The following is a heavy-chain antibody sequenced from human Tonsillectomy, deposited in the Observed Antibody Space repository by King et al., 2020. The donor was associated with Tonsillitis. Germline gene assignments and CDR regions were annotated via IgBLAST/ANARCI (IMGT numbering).Heavy chain of an antibody. D-gene: IGHD6-6*01. CDR3: ARHGSIGARKNYFDP. J-gene: IGHJ5*02. CDR1: GYIFRNYW. CDR2: IYPGDSDT. V-gene: IGHV5-51*01. Sequence: QLVQSGAELKKPGESLKISCKGSGYIFRNYWIGWVRQMPGKGLEWMGIIYPGDSDTRYSPSFQGQVNISVDESISTVYLQWTSLKASDTGLYFCARHGSIGARKNYFDPWGQGTLVTVSS.